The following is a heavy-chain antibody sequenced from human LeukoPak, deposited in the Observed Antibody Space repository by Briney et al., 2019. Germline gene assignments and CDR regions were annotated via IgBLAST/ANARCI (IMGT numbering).Heavy chain of an antibody. J-gene: IGHJ6*03. V-gene: IGHV1-18*01. Sequence: ASVKVSCKASGYTFTSYGISWVRQPPGQGLELMGWISAYNGGTNYAQKLQGRVTMTRDTSISTAYMELSRLRSDDTAMYYCAKAGLGYSSSWDYYYYMDVWGKGTTVTVSS. CDR3: AKAGLGYSSSWDYYYYMDV. CDR2: ISAYNGGT. D-gene: IGHD6-13*01. CDR1: GYTFTSYG.